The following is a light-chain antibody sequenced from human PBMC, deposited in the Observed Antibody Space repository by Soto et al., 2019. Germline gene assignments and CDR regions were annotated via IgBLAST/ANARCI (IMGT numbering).Light chain of an antibody. V-gene: IGKV1-39*01. CDR2: AAS. J-gene: IGKJ5*01. CDR1: QSISSY. CDR3: QQANSFPIT. Sequence: DIQMTQSPSSLSASVGDRVTIPCRASQSISSYLNWYQQKPGKAPKILIYAASSLQSGVPSRFRGSGSGTDCTLTISRLQPEDFSTYYCQQANSFPITFGQGTRLEIK.